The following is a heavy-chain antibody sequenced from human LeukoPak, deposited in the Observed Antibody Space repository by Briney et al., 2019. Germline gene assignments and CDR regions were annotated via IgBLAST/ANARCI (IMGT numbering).Heavy chain of an antibody. CDR3: ARAPSEIGGYYPEYFRH. CDR1: GFTFSSYW. J-gene: IGHJ1*01. CDR2: IKSDGST. Sequence: PGGSLRLSCAASGFTFSSYWMHWVRQAPGKGLVWVSRIKSDGSTNYAGSVKGRFTISRDNAKNTVSLQMNSLRAEDTGVYYCARAPSEIGGYYPEYFRHWGQGTLATVSS. V-gene: IGHV3-74*01. D-gene: IGHD3-22*01.